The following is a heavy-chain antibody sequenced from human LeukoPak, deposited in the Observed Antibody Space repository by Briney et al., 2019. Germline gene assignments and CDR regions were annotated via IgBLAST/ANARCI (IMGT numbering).Heavy chain of an antibody. D-gene: IGHD2-2*02. V-gene: IGHV3-21*01. CDR1: GFTFSSYS. J-gene: IGHJ3*02. CDR2: ISSSSSYI. CDR3: ARVTDIVVVPAAIPVTDAFDI. Sequence: GGSLRLSCAASGFTFSSYSMNWVRQAPGKGLEWVSYISSSSSYIYYADSVKGRFTISRDNAKDTLYLHMNSLRAEDTAVYYCARVTDIVVVPAAIPVTDAFDIWGQGTMVTVSS.